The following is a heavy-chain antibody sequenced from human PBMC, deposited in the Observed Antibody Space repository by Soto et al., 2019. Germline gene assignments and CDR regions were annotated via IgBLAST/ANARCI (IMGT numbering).Heavy chain of an antibody. D-gene: IGHD2-15*01. CDR3: ARAYTGRLPRRADYYYALDV. J-gene: IGHJ6*02. Sequence: GGSLRLSCAASGLSIYTSAMHWVRQAPGKGLEWVAMISHDGSHEYYGDSVKGRFSVSRENARNSMFLQMNSVTVGDTAVYYCARAYTGRLPRRADYYYALDVWGQGIMVTVSS. V-gene: IGHV3-30*14. CDR2: ISHDGSHE. CDR1: GLSIYTSA.